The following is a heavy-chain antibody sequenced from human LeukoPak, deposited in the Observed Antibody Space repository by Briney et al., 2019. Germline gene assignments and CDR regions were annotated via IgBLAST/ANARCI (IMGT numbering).Heavy chain of an antibody. V-gene: IGHV3-11*04. CDR1: GFTFSDYY. CDR3: AKDRGNDYLDY. D-gene: IGHD3-10*01. CDR2: ISSSGSTI. Sequence: AGGSLKLSCAASGFTFSDYYMSWIRQAPGKGLEWVSYISSSGSTIYYADSVKGRFTISRDNSKNTLYLQMNSLRAEDTAVYYCAKDRGNDYLDYWGQGTLVTVSS. J-gene: IGHJ4*02.